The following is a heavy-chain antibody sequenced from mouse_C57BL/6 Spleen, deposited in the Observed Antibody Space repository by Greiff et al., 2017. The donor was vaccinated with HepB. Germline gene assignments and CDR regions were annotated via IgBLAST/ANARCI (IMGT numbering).Heavy chain of an antibody. Sequence: QVQLQQPGPELVKPGASVKISCKASGYAFSSSWMNWVKPRPGQGLAWIGRIYPVDGDTNYNGTYKGKATLTADKSSSPAYMQLSSLTSEDAAVYFCARSAITNDMDYWGQGTTLTVSS. D-gene: IGHD1-2*01. CDR1: GYAFSSSW. V-gene: IGHV1-82*01. CDR2: IYPVDGDT. J-gene: IGHJ2*01. CDR3: ARSAITNDMDY.